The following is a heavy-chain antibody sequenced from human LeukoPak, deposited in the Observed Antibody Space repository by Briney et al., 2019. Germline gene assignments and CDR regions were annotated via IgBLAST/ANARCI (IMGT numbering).Heavy chain of an antibody. D-gene: IGHD6-13*01. Sequence: GGSLRLSCAASGFTVSSNYMSWVRQAPGKGLEWVSVIYSGGSTYYADSVKGRFTISRDNSKNTLYLQMNSLRAEDTAVYYCAREHSSSWPYWYFDLWGRGTLVTVSS. CDR3: AREHSSSWPYWYFDL. J-gene: IGHJ2*01. CDR2: IYSGGST. CDR1: GFTVSSNY. V-gene: IGHV3-66*01.